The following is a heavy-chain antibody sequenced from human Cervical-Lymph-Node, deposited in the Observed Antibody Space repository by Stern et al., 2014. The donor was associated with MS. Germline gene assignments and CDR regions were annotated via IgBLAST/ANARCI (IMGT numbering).Heavy chain of an antibody. CDR2: IYWDDDQ. Sequence: QITLKESGPTLVKPTQTLTLTCTFSGFSLSTSGVGVGWIRQPPGKALEWLAFIYWDDDQRYSPSLESRLTITKDTPKNQVVLTMTNMDPVDTATYYCAYRGYIYAYAPYFDYRGQGTLVTVSS. CDR3: AYRGYIYAYAPYFDY. J-gene: IGHJ4*02. D-gene: IGHD5-18*01. V-gene: IGHV2-5*02. CDR1: GFSLSTSGVG.